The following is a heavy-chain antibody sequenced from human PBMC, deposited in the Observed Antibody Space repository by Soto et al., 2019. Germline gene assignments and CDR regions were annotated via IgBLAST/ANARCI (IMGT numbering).Heavy chain of an antibody. J-gene: IGHJ4*02. CDR2: IYYSGST. CDR3: ARLWFGELLYGFDY. V-gene: IGHV4-39*01. CDR1: GGSISSSSYY. Sequence: SETLSLTCTVSGGSISSSSYYWGWIRQPPGKGLEWIGSIYYSGSTYYNPSLKSRVTISVDTSKNQFSLKLSSVTAADTAVYYCARLWFGELLYGFDYWGQGTLVTVSS. D-gene: IGHD3-10*01.